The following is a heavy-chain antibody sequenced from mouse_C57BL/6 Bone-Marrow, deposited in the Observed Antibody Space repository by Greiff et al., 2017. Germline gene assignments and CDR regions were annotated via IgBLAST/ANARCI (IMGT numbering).Heavy chain of an antibody. J-gene: IGHJ3*01. D-gene: IGHD2-2*01. V-gene: IGHV1-82*01. CDR3: ARGGYDAWFAY. CDR2: IYPGDGDT. Sequence: VQLQQSGPELVKPGASVKISCKASGYAFSSSWMNWVKQRPGKGLEWIGRIYPGDGDTNYNGKFKGKATLTGDKSSSTAYMQLSSLTSEDSAVYFCARGGYDAWFAYWGQGTLVTVSA. CDR1: GYAFSSSW.